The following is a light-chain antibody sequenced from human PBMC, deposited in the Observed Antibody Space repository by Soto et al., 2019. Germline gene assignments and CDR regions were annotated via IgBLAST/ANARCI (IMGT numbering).Light chain of an antibody. V-gene: IGKV3-20*01. CDR1: QSVSSSH. CDR2: DTS. Sequence: EVELTQSPGTLSLSPGERATLYFSASQSVSSSHLAWYQQKRGQAPRLLIYDTSTRATGIPDRFSGSGSGTDFTLTISRLEPEDFAVYHCQQYGASPWTFGQGTKVDIK. J-gene: IGKJ1*01. CDR3: QQYGASPWT.